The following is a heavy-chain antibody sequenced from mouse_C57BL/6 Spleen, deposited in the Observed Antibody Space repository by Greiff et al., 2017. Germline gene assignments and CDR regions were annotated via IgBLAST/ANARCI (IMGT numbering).Heavy chain of an antibody. D-gene: IGHD1-1*01. CDR2: IYPNSGGT. Sequence: QVQLQQPGAELVKPGASVKLSCKASGYTFTSYWMHWVKQRPGRGLAWIGRIYPNSGGTKYNEKFKSKATLTVDKPSSTAYMQLSSLTSEDSAVYYCARQDYYGSSYTFAGWGKGTLVTVSA. J-gene: IGHJ3*01. CDR3: ARQDYYGSSYTFAG. CDR1: GYTFTSYW. V-gene: IGHV1-72*01.